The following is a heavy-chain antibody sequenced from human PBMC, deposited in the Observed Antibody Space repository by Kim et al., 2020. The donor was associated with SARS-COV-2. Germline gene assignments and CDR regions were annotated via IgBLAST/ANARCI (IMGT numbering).Heavy chain of an antibody. CDR1: GFTFSSYG. Sequence: GGSLRLSCAASGFTFSSYGMHWVRQAPGKGLEWVAVISYDGSNKYYADSVKGRFTISRDNSKNTLYLQMNSLRAEDTAVYYCAKTPRTPYDFWSGYSPNYYYYGMDDWGQGTTVTVSS. V-gene: IGHV3-30*18. CDR3: AKTPRTPYDFWSGYSPNYYYYGMDD. D-gene: IGHD3-3*01. CDR2: ISYDGSNK. J-gene: IGHJ6*02.